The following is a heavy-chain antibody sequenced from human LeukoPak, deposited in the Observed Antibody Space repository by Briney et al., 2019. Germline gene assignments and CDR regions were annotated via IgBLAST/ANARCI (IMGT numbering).Heavy chain of an antibody. D-gene: IGHD2-15*01. J-gene: IGHJ3*02. CDR2: IYPGDSDT. CDR1: GYSFTSYW. V-gene: IGHV5-51*01. Sequence: GESLKISCKGSGYSFTSYWIGWVRQMPGKGLEWMGIIYPGDSDTRYSPSFQGRVTISADKSISTAYLRWSSLKASDTAMYYCARQYCSGGSCYPNAFDIWGQGTMVTVSS. CDR3: ARQYCSGGSCYPNAFDI.